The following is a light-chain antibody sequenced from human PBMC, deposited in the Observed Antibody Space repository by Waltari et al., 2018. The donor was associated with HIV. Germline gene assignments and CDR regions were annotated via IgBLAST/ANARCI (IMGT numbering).Light chain of an antibody. V-gene: IGLV1-44*01. CDR1: GSNIGRFGSNT. CDR3: AAWDDSLNGVV. Sequence: QSVLTQPPSASGTPGQRVTISCSGSGSNIGRFGSNTVNWYQQLPGTAPNLLIYSKNQRPSGVPDRFSGSKSGTSASLAISGLQSEDEADYFCAAWDDSLNGVVFGGGTKLTVL. CDR2: SKN. J-gene: IGLJ2*01.